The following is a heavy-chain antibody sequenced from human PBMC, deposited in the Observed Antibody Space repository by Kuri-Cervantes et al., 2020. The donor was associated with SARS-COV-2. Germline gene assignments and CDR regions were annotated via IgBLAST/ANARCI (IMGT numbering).Heavy chain of an antibody. CDR3: ARVASDCSSTSCSDY. CDR2: IGQDGSVK. J-gene: IGHJ4*02. V-gene: IGHV3-7*03. CDR1: GFTFSTSW. D-gene: IGHD2-2*01. Sequence: GESLKISCAASGFTFSTSWMSWVRQAPGEGLEWVANIGQDGSVKYYVDSVKGRFTISRDNSKNTLYLQMNSLRAEDTAVYYCARVASDCSSTSCSDYWGQGTLVTVSS.